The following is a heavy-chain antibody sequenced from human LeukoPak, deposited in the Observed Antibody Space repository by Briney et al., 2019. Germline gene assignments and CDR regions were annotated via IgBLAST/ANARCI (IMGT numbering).Heavy chain of an antibody. CDR3: ASRTIGSGSYYYFDL. CDR2: FYHSGST. V-gene: IGHV4-59*12. D-gene: IGHD3-10*01. J-gene: IGHJ2*01. CDR1: GHSINNDY. Sequence: SETLSLTCTVSGHSINNDYWTWIRQPPGKGLEWIGSFYHSGSTNYNPSLRSRVTISLDTSKNQFSLQLTSVTAADTAVYYCASRTIGSGSYYYFDLWGRGTLVTVSS.